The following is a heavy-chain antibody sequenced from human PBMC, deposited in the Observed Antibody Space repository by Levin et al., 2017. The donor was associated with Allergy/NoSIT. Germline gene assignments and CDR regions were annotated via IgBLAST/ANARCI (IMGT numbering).Heavy chain of an antibody. Sequence: GESLKISCAASGFTVSSHYMSWVRQAPGKGLEWVSVIYSGGSTYYADSVKGRFTISRDNSKNTLYLQMNSLRAEDTAVYYCAKALAAAGGGVFDYWGQGTLVTVSS. V-gene: IGHV3-53*01. J-gene: IGHJ4*02. CDR2: IYSGGST. D-gene: IGHD6-13*01. CDR1: GFTVSSHY. CDR3: AKALAAAGGGVFDY.